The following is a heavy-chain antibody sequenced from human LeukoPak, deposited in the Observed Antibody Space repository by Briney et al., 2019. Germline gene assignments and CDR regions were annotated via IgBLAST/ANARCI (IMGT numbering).Heavy chain of an antibody. V-gene: IGHV3-15*05. CDR3: TTVTLRPVGL. CDR1: GFSFTNAW. D-gene: IGHD3-10*01. CDR2: IKSKTDGGTI. J-gene: IGHJ4*02. Sequence: SGGSLRLSCAASGFSFTNAWMSWVRQAPGKGLEWVGRIKSKTDGGTIDYAAPVKGRFTIPGDDSKNTLFLQMNSLKIEDTAVYYCTTVTLRPVGLWGQGTLVTVSS.